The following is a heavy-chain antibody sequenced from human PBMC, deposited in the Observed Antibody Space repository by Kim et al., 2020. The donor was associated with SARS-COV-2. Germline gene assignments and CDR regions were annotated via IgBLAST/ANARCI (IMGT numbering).Heavy chain of an antibody. CDR3: ATQEGLRGVDY. V-gene: IGHV4-31*03. J-gene: IGHJ4*02. D-gene: IGHD3-10*01. CDR1: GGSISSGGYY. Sequence: SETLSLTCTVSGGSISSGGYYWSWIRQHPGKGLEWIGYIYYSGSTYYNPSLKSRVTISVDTSKNQFSLKLSSVTAADTAVYYCATQEGLRGVDYWGQGTLVTVSS. CDR2: IYYSGST.